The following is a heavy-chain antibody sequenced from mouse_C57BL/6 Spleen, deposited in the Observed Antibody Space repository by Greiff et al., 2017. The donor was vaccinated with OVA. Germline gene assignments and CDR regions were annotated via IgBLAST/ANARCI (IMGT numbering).Heavy chain of an antibody. D-gene: IGHD2-1*01. CDR2: INYDGSST. Sequence: EVQLVESEGGLVQPGSSMKLSCTASGFTFSDYYMAWVRQVPEKGLEWVANINYDGSSTYYLDSLKSRFIISRDNAKNILYLQMSSLKSEDTATYYCARDSYGNFDYWGQGTTLTVSS. CDR1: GFTFSDYY. CDR3: ARDSYGNFDY. V-gene: IGHV5-16*01. J-gene: IGHJ2*01.